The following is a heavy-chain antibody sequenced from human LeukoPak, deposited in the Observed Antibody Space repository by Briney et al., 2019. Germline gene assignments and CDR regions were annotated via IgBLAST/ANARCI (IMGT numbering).Heavy chain of an antibody. J-gene: IGHJ4*02. CDR1: GGSFSGYY. CDR3: ARVFGYYDSSGYYPLLDY. Sequence: SETLSLTCAVYGGSFSGYYWSWIRQPPGKGLEWIGEINHSGSTNYNPSLKSRVTISVDTSKNQFSLKLSSVTAADTAVYYCARVFGYYDSSGYYPLLDYWGQGTQVTVSS. D-gene: IGHD3-22*01. V-gene: IGHV4-34*01. CDR2: INHSGST.